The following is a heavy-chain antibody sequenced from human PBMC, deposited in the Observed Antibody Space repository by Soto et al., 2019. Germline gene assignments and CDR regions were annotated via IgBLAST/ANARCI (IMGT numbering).Heavy chain of an antibody. D-gene: IGHD4-17*01. CDR2: INSDGSST. V-gene: IGHV3-74*01. CDR1: GFTFSSYW. CDR3: ARDRATVTTYYYYYGMDV. J-gene: IGHJ6*02. Sequence: GGSLRLSCAASGFTFSSYWMHWVRQAPGKGLVWVSRINSDGSSTSYADSVKGRFTISRDNAKNTLYLQMNSLRAEDTAVYYCARDRATVTTYYYYYGMDVWGQGTTVTVSS.